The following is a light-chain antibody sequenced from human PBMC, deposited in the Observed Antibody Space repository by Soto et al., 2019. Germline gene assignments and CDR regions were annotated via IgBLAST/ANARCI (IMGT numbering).Light chain of an antibody. CDR1: QSVSSSY. CDR3: QVFGSSPSWT. Sequence: EIVLTQSPGTLSLSPGERATLSCRASQSVSSSYLAWYQQRPGQAPRLLIYGASSRATGIPDRFSGSGSGTDFSLTISSLEPEDSAVYYCQVFGSSPSWTFGQGTKVEIK. J-gene: IGKJ1*01. V-gene: IGKV3-20*01. CDR2: GAS.